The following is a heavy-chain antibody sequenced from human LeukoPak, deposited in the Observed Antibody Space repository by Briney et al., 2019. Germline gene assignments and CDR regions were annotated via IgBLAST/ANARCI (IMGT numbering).Heavy chain of an antibody. Sequence: PSQTLSLTCTVSGGSISSGGYYWSWIRQHPGKGLEWIGYIYYSGSTYYNPSLKSRVTISVDTSKNQFSLKLSSVTAADTAVYYCARDQRNTLSRGDKSRYNWFDPWGQGTLVTVSS. D-gene: IGHD3-10*01. CDR2: IYYSGST. CDR1: GGSISSGGYY. J-gene: IGHJ5*02. CDR3: ARDQRNTLSRGDKSRYNWFDP. V-gene: IGHV4-31*03.